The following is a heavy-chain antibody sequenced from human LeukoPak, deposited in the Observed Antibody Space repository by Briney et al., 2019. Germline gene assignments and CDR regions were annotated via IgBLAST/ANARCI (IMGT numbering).Heavy chain of an antibody. CDR3: ARHPFSSPFDY. Sequence: PSETLSLTCAVYGGSFSGYYWSWIRQPPGKGLEWIGEINHSGSTNYNPSLKSRVTISVDTSKNQVSLKVTSVTAADTAVYYCARHPFSSPFDYWGQGTLVAVSS. D-gene: IGHD2/OR15-2a*01. CDR1: GGSFSGYY. CDR2: INHSGST. J-gene: IGHJ4*02. V-gene: IGHV4-34*01.